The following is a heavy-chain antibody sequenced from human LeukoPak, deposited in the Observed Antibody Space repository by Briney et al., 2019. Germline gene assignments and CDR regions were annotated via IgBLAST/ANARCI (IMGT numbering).Heavy chain of an antibody. CDR1: GYTFTSYG. V-gene: IGHV1-18*01. CDR3: ARGFSGWYFDP. J-gene: IGHJ5*02. D-gene: IGHD6-19*01. Sequence: ASVKVSCKASGYTFTSYGISWVRQAPGQGLEWMGWISAYNGNTNYAQKFQGRVTMTRNTSISTAYMELSSLRSEDTAVYYCARGFSGWYFDPWGQGTLVTVSS. CDR2: ISAYNGNT.